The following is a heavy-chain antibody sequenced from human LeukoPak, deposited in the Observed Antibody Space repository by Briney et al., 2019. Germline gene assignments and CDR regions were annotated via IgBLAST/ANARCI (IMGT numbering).Heavy chain of an antibody. J-gene: IGHJ5*02. V-gene: IGHV1-18*01. CDR2: ISAYNGNT. CDR1: GYTFTSYG. CDR3: ARATRRDGYNWGYWFDP. Sequence: ASVKVSCKASGYTFTSYGISWVRQAPGQGLEWMGWISAYNGNTNYAQKLQGRVTMTTDTSTSTAYMELRSLRSDDTAVYYCARATRRDGYNWGYWFDPWGQGTLVTVSS. D-gene: IGHD5-24*01.